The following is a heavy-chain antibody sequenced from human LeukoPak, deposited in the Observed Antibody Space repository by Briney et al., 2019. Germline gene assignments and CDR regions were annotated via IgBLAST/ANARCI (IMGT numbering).Heavy chain of an antibody. V-gene: IGHV1-8*01. CDR3: AAYNSSSSPYYYGMDV. J-gene: IGHJ6*02. CDR2: MNPNSGNT. D-gene: IGHD6-6*01. CDR1: GYTFTSYD. Sequence: GPVMVSCKASGYTFTSYDINWVRQATGQGLEWMGWMNPNSGNTGYAQKFQGRVTMTRNTSISTAYMELSSLRSEDTAVYYCAAYNSSSSPYYYGMDVWGQGTTVTVSS.